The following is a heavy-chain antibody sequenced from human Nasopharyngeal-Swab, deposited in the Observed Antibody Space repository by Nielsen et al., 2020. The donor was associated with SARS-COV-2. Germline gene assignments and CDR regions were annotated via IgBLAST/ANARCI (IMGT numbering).Heavy chain of an antibody. CDR2: INTNTGNP. D-gene: IGHD6-6*01. V-gene: IGHV7-4-1*02. Sequence: ASVKVSCRASGYTFTCYAMNWVRQAPGQGLEWMGWINTNTGNPTYAQGFTGRFVFSLDTSVSTAYLQISSLKAEDTAVYYCWSSTAARVLYWGQGTLVTVSS. CDR3: WSSTAARVLY. CDR1: GYTFTCYA. J-gene: IGHJ4*02.